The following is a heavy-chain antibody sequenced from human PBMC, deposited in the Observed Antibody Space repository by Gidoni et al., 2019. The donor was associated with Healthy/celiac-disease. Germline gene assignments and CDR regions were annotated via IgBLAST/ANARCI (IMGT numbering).Heavy chain of an antibody. CDR1: GFTFDDYA. D-gene: IGHD5-12*01. V-gene: IGHV3-9*01. CDR2: ISWNSGSI. Sequence: EVQLVESGGGLVQPGRSLRPSCAASGFTFDDYAMHWVRQAPGKGLEWVSGISWNSGSIGYADSVKGRFTISRDNAKNSLYLQMNSLRAEDTALYYCAKGLSRGYYFDYWGQGTLVTVSS. J-gene: IGHJ4*02. CDR3: AKGLSRGYYFDY.